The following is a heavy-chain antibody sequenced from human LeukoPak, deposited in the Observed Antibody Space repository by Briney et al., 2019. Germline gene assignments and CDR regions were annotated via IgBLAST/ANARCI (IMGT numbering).Heavy chain of an antibody. V-gene: IGHV4-59*01. CDR3: ARDQGIAAAGLDWYFDL. Sequence: SETLSLTCTVSGGSISSYYWSWIRQPPGKGLEWIGYIYYSGSTNYNPSLKSRVTISVDTSKNQFSLKLSSVTAADTAVYYCARDQGIAAAGLDWYFDLWGRGTLVTVSS. D-gene: IGHD6-13*01. CDR1: GGSISSYY. CDR2: IYYSGST. J-gene: IGHJ2*01.